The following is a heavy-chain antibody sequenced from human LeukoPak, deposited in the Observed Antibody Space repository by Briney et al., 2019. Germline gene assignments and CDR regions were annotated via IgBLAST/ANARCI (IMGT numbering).Heavy chain of an antibody. J-gene: IGHJ3*02. CDR2: ISSSSSYI. V-gene: IGHV3-21*01. Sequence: GGSLRLSCAASGFTFSSYSMNWVRQAPGKGLEWVTSISSSSSYIYYADSVKGRFTVSRDNAKNSLYLQMNSLRAEDTAVYYCARDRAFSSGWHSDAFDIWGPGTMVTVSS. D-gene: IGHD6-19*01. CDR3: ARDRAFSSGWHSDAFDI. CDR1: GFTFSSYS.